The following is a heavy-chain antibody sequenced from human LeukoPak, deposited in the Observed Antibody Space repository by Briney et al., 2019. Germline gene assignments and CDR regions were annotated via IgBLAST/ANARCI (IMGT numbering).Heavy chain of an antibody. Sequence: PGGSLRLSCAASGFTFSSYWMHWVRQAPGKGLVWVSSISDSSTYIYYADSVKGRFTTSRDNAKNSLFLQMNSLRAEDTAVYYCARKGSSGYGYWGQGILVTVSS. V-gene: IGHV3-21*01. D-gene: IGHD3-22*01. CDR3: ARKGSSGYGY. J-gene: IGHJ4*02. CDR2: ISDSSTYI. CDR1: GFTFSSYW.